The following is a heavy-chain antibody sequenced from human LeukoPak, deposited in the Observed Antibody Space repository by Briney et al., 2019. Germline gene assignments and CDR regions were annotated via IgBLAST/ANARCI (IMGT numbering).Heavy chain of an antibody. V-gene: IGHV4-31*03. D-gene: IGHD3-22*01. CDR1: GGSISSGGYY. CDR3: ARGTTYYYDSSGYPHFDY. Sequence: PSETLSLTCTVSGGSISSGGYYWSWIRQHPGKGLEWIGYIYYSGSTYYNPSLKSRVTISVDTSKNQFSLKLNSVTAADTAVYYCARGTTYYYDSSGYPHFDYWGQGTLVTVSS. CDR2: IYYSGST. J-gene: IGHJ4*02.